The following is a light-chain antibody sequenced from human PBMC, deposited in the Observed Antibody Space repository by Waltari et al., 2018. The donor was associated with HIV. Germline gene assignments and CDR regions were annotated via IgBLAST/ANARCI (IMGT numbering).Light chain of an antibody. J-gene: IGKJ1*01. Sequence: GDRVTFTCRASQNINTYINWYQVKPGKAPKLLIYSASSLQSGVPSRFSGSGSATQFTLTISSLQPEDFATYYCQQSFTTPRTFGQGTKVDFK. CDR2: SAS. CDR3: QQSFTTPRT. CDR1: QNINTY. V-gene: IGKV1-39*01.